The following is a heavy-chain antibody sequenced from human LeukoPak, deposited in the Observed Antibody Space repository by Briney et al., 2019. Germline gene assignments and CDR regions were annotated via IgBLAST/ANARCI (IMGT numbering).Heavy chain of an antibody. V-gene: IGHV3-48*04. CDR2: ISSSGNTI. CDR1: GFTFSSYS. Sequence: PGGSLRLSCAASGFTFSSYSMNWVRQAPGKGLEWVSYISSSGNTIYYADSVKGRFTISRDNAKSSLSLQMNSLRVEDTAVYYGANIPTTIKFPFDIGGQRTLFSVS. CDR3: ANIPTTIKFPFDI. J-gene: IGHJ4*02. D-gene: IGHD5-24*01.